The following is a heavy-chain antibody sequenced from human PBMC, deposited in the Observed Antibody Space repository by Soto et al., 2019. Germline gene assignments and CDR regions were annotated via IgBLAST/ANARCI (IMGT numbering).Heavy chain of an antibody. CDR1: GGSISSSSYY. Sequence: PSETLSLTCTVSGGSISSSSYYWGWIRQPPGKGLEWIGSIYYSGSTYYNPSLKSRVTISVDTSKNQFSLKLSSVTAADTAVHYCARGGGWKGYYYYGMDVWGQGTTVTVSS. V-gene: IGHV4-39*07. J-gene: IGHJ6*02. CDR2: IYYSGST. CDR3: ARGGGWKGYYYYGMDV. D-gene: IGHD1-1*01.